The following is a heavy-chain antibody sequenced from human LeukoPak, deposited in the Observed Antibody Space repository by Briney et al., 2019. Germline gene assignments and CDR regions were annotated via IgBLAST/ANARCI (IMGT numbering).Heavy chain of an antibody. D-gene: IGHD6-13*01. CDR3: ARSVAAANWFDP. J-gene: IGHJ5*02. V-gene: IGHV4-39*01. CDR1: GGSISSSSYY. CDR2: IYYSGST. Sequence: SETLSLTCTVSGGSISSSSYYWGWIRQPPGKGLEWIGSIYYSGSTSYNPSLKSRVTISVDTSKNQFSLKLSSVTAADTAVYYCARSVAAANWFDPWGQGTLVTVSS.